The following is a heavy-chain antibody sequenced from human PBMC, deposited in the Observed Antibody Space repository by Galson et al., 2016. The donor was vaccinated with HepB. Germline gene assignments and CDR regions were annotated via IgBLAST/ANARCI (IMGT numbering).Heavy chain of an antibody. Sequence: QSGAEVKKSGESLRISCKGSGYKFSFYWITWVRHMPGKGLEWLGAIDPSDSPTNYCTSHQGHPTISVDKSTTTAYLQWSSLKASDTAIYYCARLDYSYSFYYYYMDVWGKGTTVTVSS. V-gene: IGHV5-10-1*01. CDR2: IDPSDSPT. CDR3: ARLDYSYSFYYYYMDV. CDR1: GYKFSFYW. J-gene: IGHJ6*03. D-gene: IGHD4-11*01.